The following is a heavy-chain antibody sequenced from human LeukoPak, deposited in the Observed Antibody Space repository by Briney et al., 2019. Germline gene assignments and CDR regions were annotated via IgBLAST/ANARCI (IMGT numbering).Heavy chain of an antibody. CDR2: IYYSGST. D-gene: IGHD3-10*01. J-gene: IGHJ4*02. CDR3: ARGLGMVRGVWVHFDH. V-gene: IGHV4-39*07. Sequence: SETLSLTCTVSGGSLSSSSYYWGWIRQPPGKGLEWIGSIYYSGSTYYNPSLKSRVTISVDTSKNQFSLKLSAVTAADTAVYYCARGLGMVRGVWVHFDHWGQGTLVTVSS. CDR1: GGSLSSSSYY.